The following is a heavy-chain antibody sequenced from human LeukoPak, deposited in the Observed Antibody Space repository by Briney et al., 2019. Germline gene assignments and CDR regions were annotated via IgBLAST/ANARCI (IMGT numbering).Heavy chain of an antibody. J-gene: IGHJ4*02. CDR3: ARNFGRGPGY. Sequence: PSETLSLTCTVSGGSISSSSYYWGWIRQPPGKGLEWIGSIYYSGSTYYNPSLKSRVTISVDTSKNQFSLKLSSVTAADTAVYYCARNFGRGPGYWGQGTLVTVSS. CDR2: IYYSGST. V-gene: IGHV4-39*07. CDR1: GGSISSSSYY. D-gene: IGHD1-14*01.